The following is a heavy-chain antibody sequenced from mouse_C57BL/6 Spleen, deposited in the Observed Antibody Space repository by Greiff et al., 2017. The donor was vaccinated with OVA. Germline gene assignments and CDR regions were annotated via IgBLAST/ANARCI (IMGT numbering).Heavy chain of an antibody. CDR2: IHPNSGST. V-gene: IGHV1-64*01. CDR1: GYTFTSYW. J-gene: IGHJ2*01. D-gene: IGHD4-1*01. CDR3: ARWITGTGYFDY. Sequence: QVQLQQPGAELVKPGASVKLSCKASGYTFTSYWMHWVKQRPGQGLEWIGMIHPNSGSTNYNEKFKSKATLTVDKSSSTAYLQLSSLTSEDSAVYCCARWITGTGYFDYWGQGTTLTVSS.